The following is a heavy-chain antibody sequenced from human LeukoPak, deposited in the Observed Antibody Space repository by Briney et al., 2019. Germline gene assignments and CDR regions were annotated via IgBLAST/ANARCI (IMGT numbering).Heavy chain of an antibody. J-gene: IGHJ5*02. Sequence: PSETLSLTCTVSGGSISSYYWSWIRQPPGKGLEWIGEINHSGSTNYNPSLKSRVTISVDTSKNQFSLKLSSVAAADTAVYYCARLGPPYGDYGSWGQGTLVTVSS. CDR2: INHSGST. CDR3: ARLGPPYGDYGS. V-gene: IGHV4-34*01. CDR1: GGSISSYY. D-gene: IGHD4-17*01.